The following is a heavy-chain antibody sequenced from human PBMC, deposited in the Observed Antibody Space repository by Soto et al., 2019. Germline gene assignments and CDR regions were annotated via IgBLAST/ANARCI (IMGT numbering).Heavy chain of an antibody. D-gene: IGHD1-1*01. V-gene: IGHV3-NL1*01. CDR2: INSDGSST. Sequence: PGGSLRLSCAASGFTFSSYGMHWVRQAPGKGLEWVSRINSDGSSTTYADSAKGRFTISRDNSKNTLYLQMNSLRAEDTAVYYCAKSVYNWNDGFFDYWGQGTLVTVSS. J-gene: IGHJ4*02. CDR1: GFTFSSYG. CDR3: AKSVYNWNDGFFDY.